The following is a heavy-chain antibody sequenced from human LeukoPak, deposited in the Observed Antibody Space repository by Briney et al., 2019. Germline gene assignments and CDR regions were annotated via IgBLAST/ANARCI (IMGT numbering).Heavy chain of an antibody. CDR3: ARTGDPLYYYGSGTYPKPGGPPDY. CDR1: KFTFSTYT. V-gene: IGHV3-30*04. J-gene: IGHJ4*02. D-gene: IGHD3-10*01. Sequence: GGSLRLSCAASKFTFSTYTLHWVRQAPGKGLKWVAVISHDGSRKYYADSVKGRFTVSRDNSKNTLYLQMNSPRPEDTAVYYCARTGDPLYYYGSGTYPKPGGPPDYWGQGTLVTVSS. CDR2: ISHDGSRK.